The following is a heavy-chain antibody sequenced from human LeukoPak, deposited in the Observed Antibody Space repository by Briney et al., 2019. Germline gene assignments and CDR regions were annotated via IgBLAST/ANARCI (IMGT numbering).Heavy chain of an antibody. CDR1: GFTVSSYW. CDR2: INSDGSST. V-gene: IGHV3-74*01. D-gene: IGHD1-20*01. Sequence: GGSLRHSRVASGFTVSSYWMHWVRQTPQKGVGWVSRINSDGSSTSHPDSVKGRFTIYRDNAKNTLYLQMNSLGAEDTAVYYGARDLLTGFDYWGQGTLVTVSS. J-gene: IGHJ4*02. CDR3: ARDLLTGFDY.